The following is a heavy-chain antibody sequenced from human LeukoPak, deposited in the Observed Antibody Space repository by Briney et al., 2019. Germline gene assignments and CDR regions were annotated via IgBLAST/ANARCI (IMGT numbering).Heavy chain of an antibody. Sequence: AXXXXXQAXXXGLEWVSAISGSGGSTYYADSVKGRFTISRDNSKNTLYLQMNSLRAEDTAVYYCAKVFGDHNLDYWGQGTLVTVSS. CDR1: A. J-gene: IGHJ4*02. CDR3: AKVFGDHNLDY. CDR2: ISGSGGST. V-gene: IGHV3-23*01. D-gene: IGHD3-10*02.